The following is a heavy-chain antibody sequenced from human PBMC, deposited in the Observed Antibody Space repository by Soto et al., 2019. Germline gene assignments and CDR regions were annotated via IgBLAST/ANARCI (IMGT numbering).Heavy chain of an antibody. CDR1: GCSILDSAYY. CDR3: ARQASGYYYGWFDP. CDR2: IFYSGGT. D-gene: IGHD3-22*01. Sequence: SETLSLTCTFAGCSILDSAYYWAWIRQSPGKGLEWIGTIFYSGGTFYTPSLKSRVTMSVDTSNNQFSLKLSSVTAADTAVYYCARQASGYYYGWFDPWGQGTLVTVSS. V-gene: IGHV4-39*01. J-gene: IGHJ5*02.